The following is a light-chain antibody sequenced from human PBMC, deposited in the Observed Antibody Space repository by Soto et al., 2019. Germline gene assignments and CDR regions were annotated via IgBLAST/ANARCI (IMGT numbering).Light chain of an antibody. V-gene: IGKV1-39*01. CDR1: RTITMY. Sequence: EIHMTQSPSSPSASVRDRVTITCRASRTITMYLNWYQQKSGQAPKLLINAASTLRSGVHSRFSGSGSGTDFTLTIDSMQPEDFASYYCKQSYNSPFNFGPRTKVDIK. CDR2: AAS. CDR3: KQSYNSPFN. J-gene: IGKJ3*01.